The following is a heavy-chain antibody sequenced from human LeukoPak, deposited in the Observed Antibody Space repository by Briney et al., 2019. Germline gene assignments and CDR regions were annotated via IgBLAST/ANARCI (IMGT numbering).Heavy chain of an antibody. CDR1: GDSISSSSYY. J-gene: IGHJ4*02. D-gene: IGHD5-24*01. V-gene: IGHV4-39*01. Sequence: SETLSLTCTVSGDSISSSSYYCGWLRQPPGKGLEWIGTIHSGGNTYYNPSLKSRVTISVDTSKNQLSVKLYSVTAADTAVYFCARPAGWLPRYYFEYWGQGTLVTVSS. CDR3: ARPAGWLPRYYFEY. CDR2: IHSGGNT.